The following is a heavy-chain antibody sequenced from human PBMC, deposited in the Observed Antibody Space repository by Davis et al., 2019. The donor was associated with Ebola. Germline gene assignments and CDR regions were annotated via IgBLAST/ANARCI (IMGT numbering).Heavy chain of an antibody. J-gene: IGHJ6*03. CDR3: ARSPPRYYYDSSGYYTYSYYMDV. D-gene: IGHD3-22*01. CDR2: INHSGST. Sequence: SETLSLTCAVYGGSFSGYYWSWIRQPPGKGLEWIGEINHSGSTNYNPSLKSRVTISVDTSKNQFSLKLSSVTAADTAVYYCARSPPRYYYDSSGYYTYSYYMDVWGKGTTVTVSS. V-gene: IGHV4-34*01. CDR1: GGSFSGYY.